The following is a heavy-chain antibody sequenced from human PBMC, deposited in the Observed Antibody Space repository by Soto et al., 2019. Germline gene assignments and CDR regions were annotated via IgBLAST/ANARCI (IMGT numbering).Heavy chain of an antibody. J-gene: IGHJ4*02. CDR1: GFTFSSYG. CDR3: ARGGQGSGSYYPVDY. CDR2: ILYDGSNK. D-gene: IGHD3-10*01. V-gene: IGHV3-33*01. Sequence: QVQLVESGGGVVQPGRSLRLSCAASGFTFSSYGMHWVRQAPGKGLEWVAVILYDGSNKYYADSVKGRFTISRDNSKNTLYLQMNSLRAEDTAVYYCARGGQGSGSYYPVDYWGQGTLVTVSS.